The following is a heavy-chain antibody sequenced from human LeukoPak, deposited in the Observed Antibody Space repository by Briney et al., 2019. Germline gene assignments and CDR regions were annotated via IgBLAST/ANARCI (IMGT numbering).Heavy chain of an antibody. Sequence: ASVKVSCKASGNTFSNYYMYWVRQAPGQGLEWMGIINPSVGSTSYAQKFQGRVTLTRDTSTSTVYMELSSLRSEDTAVYYCARAYYYDTSGYYPGGDYWGQGTLVTVSS. V-gene: IGHV1-46*01. CDR1: GNTFSNYY. J-gene: IGHJ4*02. D-gene: IGHD3-22*01. CDR3: ARAYYYDTSGYYPGGDY. CDR2: INPSVGST.